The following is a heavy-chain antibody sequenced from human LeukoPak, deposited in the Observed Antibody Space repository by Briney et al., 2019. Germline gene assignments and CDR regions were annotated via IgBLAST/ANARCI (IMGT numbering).Heavy chain of an antibody. V-gene: IGHV5-51*01. CDR1: GYRFSAYW. J-gene: IGHJ4*02. D-gene: IGHD5-24*01. Sequence: GKSLKISCQTSGYRFSAYWIGWVRQMPGQGLEWMGIIFPGDSETRYSPSFQGQITISAAKSTSTAYLQWSSLKASDTAIYYCARGRDGYNPSFDYWGQGTLITVST. CDR2: IFPGDSET. CDR3: ARGRDGYNPSFDY.